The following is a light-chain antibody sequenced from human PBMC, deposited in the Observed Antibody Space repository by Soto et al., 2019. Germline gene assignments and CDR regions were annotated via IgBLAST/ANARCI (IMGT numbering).Light chain of an antibody. CDR3: MQTIQLPLT. V-gene: IGKV2D-29*01. CDR1: HNLRHSDGRTY. J-gene: IGKJ4*01. CDR2: EVS. Sequence: EIVLTQTPPSLSVTPGQPASISCKSSHNLRHSDGRTYVYWYVQRPGQTPQDLIYEVSNRLSGVPDRFGGYGAGTDFTLEISRVEADDVGIYYCMQTIQLPLTFGGGTKVEIK.